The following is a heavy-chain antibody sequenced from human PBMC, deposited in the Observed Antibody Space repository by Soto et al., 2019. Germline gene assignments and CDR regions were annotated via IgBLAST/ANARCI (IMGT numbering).Heavy chain of an antibody. CDR2: ISYHGSKK. D-gene: IGHD4-17*01. Sequence: PWGSLILSCAASGFTFKNYAMPSVRQAPGKGLDRLASISYHGSKKYYQHSLKGRLTISRDNSKNTLFLKMTTTGAEDTAVYTCAKVKGVMTTVNYSFADWGQGTLVTVSS. CDR3: AKVKGVMTTVNYSFAD. J-gene: IGHJ4*02. CDR1: GFTFKNYA. V-gene: IGHV3-30*18.